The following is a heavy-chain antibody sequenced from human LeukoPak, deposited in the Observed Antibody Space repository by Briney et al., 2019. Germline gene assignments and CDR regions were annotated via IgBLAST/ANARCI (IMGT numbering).Heavy chain of an antibody. CDR3: ARGGMGSYYPAFFVY. CDR1: GFTFSSYA. Sequence: PGRSLRLSCAASGFTFSSYAMHWVRQAPGKGLEWVAVISYDGSNKCYADSVKGRFTISRDNSKNTLYLQMNSLRAEDTAVYYCARGGMGSYYPAFFVYWGQGTLVTVSS. V-gene: IGHV3-30*04. J-gene: IGHJ4*02. D-gene: IGHD1-26*01. CDR2: ISYDGSNK.